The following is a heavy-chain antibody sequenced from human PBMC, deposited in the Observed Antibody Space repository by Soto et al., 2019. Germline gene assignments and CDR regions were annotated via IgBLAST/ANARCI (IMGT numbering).Heavy chain of an antibody. V-gene: IGHV3-33*01. CDR3: ASTRYSSGWYQFDY. D-gene: IGHD6-19*01. J-gene: IGHJ4*02. Sequence: QVQLVESGGGVVQPGRSLRLSCAASGFTFSSYGMHWVRQAPGKGLEWVAVIWYDGSNKYYADSVKGRFTISRDNSKNTLYLQMNRLRAEDTAVYYCASTRYSSGWYQFDYWGQGTLVTVSS. CDR2: IWYDGSNK. CDR1: GFTFSSYG.